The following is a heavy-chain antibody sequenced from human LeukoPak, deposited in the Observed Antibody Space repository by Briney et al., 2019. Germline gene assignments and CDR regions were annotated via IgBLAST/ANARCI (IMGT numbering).Heavy chain of an antibody. CDR3: ARRYGSYPSEIDY. Sequence: ASVKVSCKVSGYTLTELSMHWVRQAPGKGLEWMGGFDPEDGETIYAQKFQGRVTMTEDTSTDTAYMELRSLRSDDTAVYYCARRYGSYPSEIDYWGQGTLVTVSS. V-gene: IGHV1-24*01. D-gene: IGHD1-26*01. J-gene: IGHJ4*02. CDR1: GYTLTELS. CDR2: FDPEDGET.